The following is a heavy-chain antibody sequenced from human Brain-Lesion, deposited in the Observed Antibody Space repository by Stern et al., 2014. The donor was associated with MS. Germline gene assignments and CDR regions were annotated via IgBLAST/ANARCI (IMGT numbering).Heavy chain of an antibody. CDR3: ARDITGSSAYFAY. CDR1: GFPFDGYA. V-gene: IGHV3-9*01. J-gene: IGHJ4*02. CDR2: ISWSSGTI. Sequence: EVQLVESGGDLVQPGRSLRLSCAAFGFPFDGYAMHWVRQAPGKGLAGGAGISWSSGTIGYADSVKGRFTTSRDNAYSSLYLQMNSLRPEDTALYYCARDITGSSAYFAYWGQGTLVTVSS. D-gene: IGHD1-14*01.